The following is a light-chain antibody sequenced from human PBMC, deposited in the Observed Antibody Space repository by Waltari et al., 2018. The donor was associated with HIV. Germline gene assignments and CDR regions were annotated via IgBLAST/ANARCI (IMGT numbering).Light chain of an antibody. CDR3: CSYAPNNTVL. CDR2: EGT. V-gene: IGLV2-23*01. CDR1: SSDVGSYNL. Sequence: QSALTQPASVSGSPGQSITISCTGTSSDVGSYNLVSWYQQHPGKARKFMIYEGTKRHSGVSNRFSGSKSDSTASLTISGLQAEEEADYHCCSYAPNNTVLFGGGTELTVL. J-gene: IGLJ3*02.